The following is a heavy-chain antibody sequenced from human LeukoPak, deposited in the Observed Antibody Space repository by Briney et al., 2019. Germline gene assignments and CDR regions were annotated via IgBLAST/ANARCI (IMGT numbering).Heavy chain of an antibody. CDR3: ARLRYSSYTDY. Sequence: PSETLSLTXTVSGGSISSYYWSWIRQPPGKGLEWIGYIYYSGSTNYNPSLKSRVTISVDTSKNQFSLKLSSVTAADTAVYYCARLRYSSYTDYWGQGTLVTVSS. V-gene: IGHV4-59*01. CDR2: IYYSGST. J-gene: IGHJ4*02. D-gene: IGHD6-13*01. CDR1: GGSISSYY.